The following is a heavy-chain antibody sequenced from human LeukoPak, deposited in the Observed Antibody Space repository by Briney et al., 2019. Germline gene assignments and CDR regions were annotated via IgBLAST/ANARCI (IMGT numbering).Heavy chain of an antibody. V-gene: IGHV3-72*01. Sequence: PGGSLRLSCAASGFTFSDHFMDWVRQAPGKGLEWVGRIRNKANSYTTEYAASVEGRFTISRDDSQNSLYLQMNSLRAEDTAVYYCARALLVRNGYNYSPNYFDYWGQGTLVTVSS. D-gene: IGHD5-24*01. J-gene: IGHJ4*02. CDR2: IRNKANSYTT. CDR3: ARALLVRNGYNYSPNYFDY. CDR1: GFTFSDHF.